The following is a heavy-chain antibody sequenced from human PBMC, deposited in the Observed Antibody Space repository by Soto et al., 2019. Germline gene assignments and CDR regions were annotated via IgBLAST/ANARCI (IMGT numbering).Heavy chain of an antibody. CDR1: GYTFTSYG. D-gene: IGHD6-6*01. Sequence: QVQLVQSGAEVKKPGASVKVSCKASGYTFTSYGISWVRQAPGQGLEWMGWISAYNGNTNYAQKLQGRVTMTTDTSTGTAYMELRGLRSDDTAVYYCARGTFEYSSSSGGGGLDYWGQGTLVTVSS. V-gene: IGHV1-18*04. CDR2: ISAYNGNT. CDR3: ARGTFEYSSSSGGGGLDY. J-gene: IGHJ4*02.